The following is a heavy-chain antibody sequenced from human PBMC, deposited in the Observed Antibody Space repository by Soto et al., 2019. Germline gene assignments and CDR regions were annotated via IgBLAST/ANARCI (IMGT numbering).Heavy chain of an antibody. D-gene: IGHD3-22*01. CDR2: VYYTGTT. CDR1: GGSISSGGYY. Sequence: SETLSLTCIVSGGSISSGGYYWTWIRQHPGKGLEWIGYVYYTGTTSYNPSLQSRVAISVDMSERQFSLRLSSVTVADTAVYYCARAYSSGPGGYFDFWGPGSLVTVSS. V-gene: IGHV4-31*03. CDR3: ARAYSSGPGGYFDF. J-gene: IGHJ4*02.